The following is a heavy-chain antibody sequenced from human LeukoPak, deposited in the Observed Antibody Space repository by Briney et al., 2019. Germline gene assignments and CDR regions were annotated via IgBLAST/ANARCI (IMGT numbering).Heavy chain of an antibody. CDR2: ISSSSSYI. J-gene: IGHJ4*02. Sequence: PGGSLRLSCAASGFSFSSYTMNWVRQAPGKGLEWVSIISSSSSYIYYADSVKGRFTISRDNAKNALYLQMNSLRVEDTAVYYCARDGRCGGDCYASWGQGALVTVSS. V-gene: IGHV3-21*01. CDR1: GFSFSSYT. CDR3: ARDGRCGGDCYAS. D-gene: IGHD2-21*02.